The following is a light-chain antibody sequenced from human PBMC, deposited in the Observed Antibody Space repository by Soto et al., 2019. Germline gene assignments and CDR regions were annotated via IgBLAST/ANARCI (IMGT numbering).Light chain of an antibody. CDR1: SSDVGGYNY. J-gene: IGLJ1*01. CDR2: DVS. Sequence: QSALTQSRSVSGSPGQSVAISCTGTSSDVGGYNYVSWYQQHPGKAPKVMIYDVSKRPSGVPDRISGSKPGNTASLTISGLQAEDEADYYCCSYAGGPYVFGTGTKVTVL. V-gene: IGLV2-11*01. CDR3: CSYAGGPYV.